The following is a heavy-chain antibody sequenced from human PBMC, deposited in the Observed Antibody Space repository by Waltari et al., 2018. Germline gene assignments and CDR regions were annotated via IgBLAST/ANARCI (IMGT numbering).Heavy chain of an antibody. Sequence: EVQLVESGGGLVQPGGSLRLSCAASGFTFSNFWMSWARQASGKGLEWVANINQDGSGEYYVDSVKGRFTISRDNTRNSLYLQMNSLRAEDTAVYYCQRGDYWGQGTLVTVS. CDR1: GFTFSNFW. CDR2: INQDGSGE. V-gene: IGHV3-7*04. CDR3: QRGDY. J-gene: IGHJ4*02.